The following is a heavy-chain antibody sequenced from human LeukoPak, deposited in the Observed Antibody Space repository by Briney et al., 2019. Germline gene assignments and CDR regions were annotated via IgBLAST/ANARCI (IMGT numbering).Heavy chain of an antibody. D-gene: IGHD3-22*01. CDR2: IYTSGST. CDR1: GGSISSYY. Sequence: KSSETLPLTCTVSGGSISSYYWSWIRQPAGKGLEWIGRIYTSGSTNYNPSLKSRVTMSVDTSKNQFSLKLSSVTAADTAVYYCARDIEGLHYDSSGASRWGQGTLVTVSS. V-gene: IGHV4-4*07. CDR3: ARDIEGLHYDSSGASR. J-gene: IGHJ4*02.